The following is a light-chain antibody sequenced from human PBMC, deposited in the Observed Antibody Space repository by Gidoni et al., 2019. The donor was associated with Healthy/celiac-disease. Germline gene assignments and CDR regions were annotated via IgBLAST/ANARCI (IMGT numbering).Light chain of an antibody. CDR1: QSVSCSY. CDR2: GAS. CDR3: QQYGSSPGLT. Sequence: DIVLTQSPGTLSLSPGERATLSCRASQSVSCSYLAWYQQKPGQAPRLLIYGASSRATGIPDRFSGSGSVTDVTLTISRLEPEDFAVYYCQQYGSSPGLTFGGGTKVEIK. J-gene: IGKJ4*01. V-gene: IGKV3-20*01.